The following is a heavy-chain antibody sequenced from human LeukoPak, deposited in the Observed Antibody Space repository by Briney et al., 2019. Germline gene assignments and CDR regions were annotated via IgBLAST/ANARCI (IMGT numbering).Heavy chain of an antibody. CDR1: GGSISSSNW. D-gene: IGHD3-22*01. CDR2: IYHRGST. J-gene: IGHJ4*02. Sequence: SGTLSLTCAVSGGSISSSNWWSWVRQPPGKGLEWIGEIYHRGSTNYNPSLKSRVTISVDKSKNQFSLRLSSVTAADTAIYYCARRDYYDSTGYFGYWGQGTLVTVSS. CDR3: ARRDYYDSTGYFGY. V-gene: IGHV4-4*02.